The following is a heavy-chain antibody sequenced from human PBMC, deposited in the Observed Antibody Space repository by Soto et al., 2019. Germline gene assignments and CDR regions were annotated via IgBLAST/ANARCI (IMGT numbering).Heavy chain of an antibody. CDR1: GFTFSSYA. J-gene: IGHJ1*01. Sequence: EVQLLESGGGLVQPGGSLRLSCAASGFTFSSYAMSWVRQAPGKGLEWVSAISGSGGSTYYADSVKGRFTISRDNSKNTLYLQMNSLRAEDTAVYYCAKAVRHIFSRAEYFQHWGQGTLVTVSS. V-gene: IGHV3-23*01. D-gene: IGHD2-21*01. CDR2: ISGSGGST. CDR3: AKAVRHIFSRAEYFQH.